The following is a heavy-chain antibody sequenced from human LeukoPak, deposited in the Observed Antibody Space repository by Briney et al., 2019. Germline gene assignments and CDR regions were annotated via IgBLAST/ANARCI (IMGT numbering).Heavy chain of an antibody. CDR1: GDSISTYH. J-gene: IGHJ4*02. D-gene: IGHD3-16*01. V-gene: IGHV4-59*01. CDR2: ISYSGST. Sequence: SETLSLTCTVSGDSISTYHWSWIRQPPGKGLEWIGYISYSGSTKYNSSLESRVTISIDPSKNQFSLKLGSVTAADTALYYCARVGRGDHTWGSYSFDHWGQGTLVTVSS. CDR3: ARVGRGDHTWGSYSFDH.